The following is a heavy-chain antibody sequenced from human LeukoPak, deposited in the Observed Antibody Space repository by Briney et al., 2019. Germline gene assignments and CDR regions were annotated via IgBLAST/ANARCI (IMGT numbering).Heavy chain of an antibody. Sequence: GGSLRLSCAASGFTFSSYAMSWVRQTPGKGLEWVSVISGNGGRTYYADSVKGRFTISRDNSKNTLYLQMNSLRAEDTAVFYCAKVRDMDTVLGRFDNWGQGTLVTVSS. J-gene: IGHJ5*02. CDR1: GFTFSSYA. D-gene: IGHD5-18*01. CDR3: AKVRDMDTVLGRFDN. CDR2: ISGNGGRT. V-gene: IGHV3-23*01.